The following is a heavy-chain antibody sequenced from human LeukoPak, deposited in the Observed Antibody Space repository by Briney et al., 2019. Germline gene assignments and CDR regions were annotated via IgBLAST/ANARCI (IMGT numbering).Heavy chain of an antibody. CDR2: IKQDGSEK. J-gene: IGHJ6*02. Sequence: PGGSLRLSCAASGFTLSSYWMSWVRQAPGKGLEWVANIKQDGSEKYYVDSVKGRFTISRDNAKNSLYLQMNSLRVEDTAVYYCTRFESDFAYYYGMDVWGQGTTVTVSS. CDR1: GFTLSSYW. D-gene: IGHD2-21*01. V-gene: IGHV3-7*01. CDR3: TRFESDFAYYYGMDV.